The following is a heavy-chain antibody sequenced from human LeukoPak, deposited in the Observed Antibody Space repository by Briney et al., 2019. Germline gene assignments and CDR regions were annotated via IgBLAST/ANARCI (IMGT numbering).Heavy chain of an antibody. Sequence: ASVKVACKASGYKFRSYDIIWVRQAPGQGLECMGWISPDNGYTNSAHKIQGRVTMTADTSTSTAYMELRSLRSDDTAVYYCARYNGYDWGYLDYGGQGTLVTVFS. CDR3: ARYNGYDWGYLDY. J-gene: IGHJ4*01. D-gene: IGHD3-16*01. V-gene: IGHV1-18*01. CDR2: ISPDNGYT. CDR1: GYKFRSYD.